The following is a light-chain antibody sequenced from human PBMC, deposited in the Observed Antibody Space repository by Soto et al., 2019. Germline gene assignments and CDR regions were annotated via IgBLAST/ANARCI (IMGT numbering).Light chain of an antibody. Sequence: QSALTQPASVSGSPGQSITISCTGTSSDIGDYDYVSWYQHLPGKAPKLMIYEVSNRPSGVSNRFSGSKSGNTASLTISGLQAEDEADYYCSSYTSSSTLLVFGTGTKVTVL. CDR3: SSYTSSSTLLV. J-gene: IGLJ1*01. CDR1: SSDIGDYDY. CDR2: EVS. V-gene: IGLV2-14*01.